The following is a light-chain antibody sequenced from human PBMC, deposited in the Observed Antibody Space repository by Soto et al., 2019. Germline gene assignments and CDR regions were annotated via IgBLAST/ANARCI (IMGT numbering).Light chain of an antibody. CDR2: GVT. CDR3: SSYAGSNFYV. V-gene: IGLV2-14*03. CDR1: HNDIGTYDY. J-gene: IGLJ1*01. Sequence: QSVLTQPTSVSGSPGQSITISCTGNHNDIGTYDYVSWYQQHPGRAPRLLIHGVTTRPSGISGRFSASKSGLTASLTISGLQPEDEADYYCSSYAGSNFYVFGTGTKVTVL.